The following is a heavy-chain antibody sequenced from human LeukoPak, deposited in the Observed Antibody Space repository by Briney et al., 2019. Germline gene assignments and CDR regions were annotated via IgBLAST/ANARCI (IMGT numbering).Heavy chain of an antibody. V-gene: IGHV3-48*01. D-gene: IGHD6-19*01. CDR2: ISRSSSTI. CDR3: ARAIAVAGLDY. CDR1: GFTFSSYS. Sequence: PGGSLRLSCAASGFTFSSYSMNWVRQAPGKGLEWISYISRSSSTIYYADSVKGRFTISRDNAKNSLYLQMNSLRAEDTAVYYCARAIAVAGLDYWGQGTLVTVSS. J-gene: IGHJ4*02.